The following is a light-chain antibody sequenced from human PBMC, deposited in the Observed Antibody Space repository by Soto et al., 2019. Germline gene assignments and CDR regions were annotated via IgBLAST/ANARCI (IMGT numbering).Light chain of an antibody. V-gene: IGLV1-40*01. CDR2: VNS. CDR3: QSYASGLRGSV. Sequence: QSVLTQPPSVSGAPGQRVTISCTGSSSNIGAGYDVNWYKQLPGTAPKLLIYVNSNRPSGVPDRFSGSKSGTSASLAITGLQPEDGADYYCQSYASGLRGSVFGTGTKVTVL. CDR1: SSNIGAGYD. J-gene: IGLJ1*01.